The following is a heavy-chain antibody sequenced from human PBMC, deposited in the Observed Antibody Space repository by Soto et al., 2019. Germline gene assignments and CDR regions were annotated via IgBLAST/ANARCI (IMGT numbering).Heavy chain of an antibody. CDR3: TRESTGSYYFFDF. CDR2: ISSSGSTI. CDR1: GFTFSYRY. D-gene: IGHD1-26*01. Sequence: GGSLRLACAASGFTFSYRYMSWIRQAPGKGLEWISYISSSGSTIHYADSVRGRFTISRDNAKNSVYLQMSSLRADDTAVYYCTRESTGSYYFFDFWGQGTLVTVSS. V-gene: IGHV3-11*01. J-gene: IGHJ4*02.